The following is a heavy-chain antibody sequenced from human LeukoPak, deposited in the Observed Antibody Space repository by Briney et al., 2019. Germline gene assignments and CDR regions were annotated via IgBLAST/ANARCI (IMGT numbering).Heavy chain of an antibody. V-gene: IGHV5-51*01. J-gene: IGHJ4*02. D-gene: IGHD1-26*01. Sequence: GESLKISCKGSGYSFTSYWIGWVRQMPEKGLEWVGIIYPGDSDTRYSPSFQGQVTISADKSISTAYLQWSSLKASDTAMYYCARHRFRGSYYKSPLDYWGQGTLVTVSS. CDR2: IYPGDSDT. CDR3: ARHRFRGSYYKSPLDY. CDR1: GYSFTSYW.